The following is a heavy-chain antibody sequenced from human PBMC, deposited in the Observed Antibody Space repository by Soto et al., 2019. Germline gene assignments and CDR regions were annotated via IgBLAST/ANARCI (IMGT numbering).Heavy chain of an antibody. CDR1: GGSISSYY. J-gene: IGHJ4*02. CDR3: ARQKLLCIDY. Sequence: SGTLSLTCTVSGGSISSYYWSWIRQPPGKGLEWIGYIYYSGSTNYNPSLKSRVTISVDTSKNQFSLKLSSVTAADTAVYYCARQKLLCIDYWGQGTLVTVSS. CDR2: IYYSGST. D-gene: IGHD2-21*01. V-gene: IGHV4-59*08.